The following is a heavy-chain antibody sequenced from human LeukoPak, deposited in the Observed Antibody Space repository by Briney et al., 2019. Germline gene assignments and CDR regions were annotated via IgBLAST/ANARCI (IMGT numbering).Heavy chain of an antibody. Sequence: PPETPSLTCTVSGGSISSSNYYWGWIRQAPGKGLEWIGSIYDSGSTYYNPSLKSRVTIYVDTTKNQFSLKLNSVTAADTAMYYCASGSSSGLLGWFDPWGQGTLVTVSS. V-gene: IGHV4-39*01. CDR3: ASGSSSGLLGWFDP. CDR2: IYDSGST. D-gene: IGHD6-13*01. CDR1: GGSISSSNYY. J-gene: IGHJ5*02.